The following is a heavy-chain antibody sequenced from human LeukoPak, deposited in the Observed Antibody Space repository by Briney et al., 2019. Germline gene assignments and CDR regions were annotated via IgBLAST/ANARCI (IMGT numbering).Heavy chain of an antibody. CDR3: ARIPLYGDYVVGDY. D-gene: IGHD4-17*01. CDR1: GGSISSYY. J-gene: IGHJ4*02. Sequence: SETLSLTCTVSGGSISSYYWSWIRQPPGRGLEWIGYIYYSGSTYYNPSLKSRVTISVDTSKNQFSLKLSSVTAADTAVYYCARIPLYGDYVVGDYWGQGTLVTVSS. V-gene: IGHV4-59*08. CDR2: IYYSGST.